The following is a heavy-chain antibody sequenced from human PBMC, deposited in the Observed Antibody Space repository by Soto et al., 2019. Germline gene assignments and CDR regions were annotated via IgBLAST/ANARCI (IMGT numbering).Heavy chain of an antibody. CDR3: ARLGVGAVAGTLDY. CDR2: IYYSGST. D-gene: IGHD6-19*01. J-gene: IGHJ4*02. V-gene: IGHV4-39*01. CDR1: GGSISSSSYY. Sequence: SETLSLTCTVSGGSISSSSYYWGWIRQPPGKGLEWIGSIYYSGSTYYNPSLKSRVTISVDTSKNQFSLKLSSVTAADTAVYYCARLGVGAVAGTLDYWGQGTLVTVSS.